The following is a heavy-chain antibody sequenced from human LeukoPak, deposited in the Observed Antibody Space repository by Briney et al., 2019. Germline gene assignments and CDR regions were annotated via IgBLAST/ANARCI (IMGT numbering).Heavy chain of an antibody. CDR2: IYTNGST. CDR1: GGSISSYY. Sequence: SETLSLTCTVSGGSISSYYWSWIRQPTGKGLECIWRIYTNGSTNHNPSLKRRVTMSVDTSKNQFSLKLTSVTAADTAVYYCTRDRGDYGGPDYWGQGTLVTVSS. J-gene: IGHJ4*02. CDR3: TRDRGDYGGPDY. D-gene: IGHD4-23*01. V-gene: IGHV4-4*07.